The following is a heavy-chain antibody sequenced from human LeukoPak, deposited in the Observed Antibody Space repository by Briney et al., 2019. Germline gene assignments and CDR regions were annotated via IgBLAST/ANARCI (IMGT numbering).Heavy chain of an antibody. J-gene: IGHJ5*02. V-gene: IGHV3-11*05. CDR3: AKDAQPRSRWFDP. D-gene: IGHD3-16*01. Sequence: GRFTISRDNAKNSLYLQTNTLRAEDTAMYYCAKDAQPRSRWFDPWGQGTLVTVSS.